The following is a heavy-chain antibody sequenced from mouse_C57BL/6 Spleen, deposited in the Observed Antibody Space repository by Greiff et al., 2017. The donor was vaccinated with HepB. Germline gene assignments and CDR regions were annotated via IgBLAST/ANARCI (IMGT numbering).Heavy chain of an antibody. CDR1: GYTFTSYW. CDR3: ASEGDYDYGAWFAY. V-gene: IGHV1-53*01. CDR2: INPSNGGT. Sequence: QVHVKQPGTELVKPGASVKLSCKASGYTFTSYWMHWVKQRPGQGLEWIGNINPSNGGTNYNEKFKSKATLTVDKSSSTAYMQLSSLTSEDSAVYYCASEGDYDYGAWFAYWGQGTLVTVSA. J-gene: IGHJ3*01. D-gene: IGHD2-4*01.